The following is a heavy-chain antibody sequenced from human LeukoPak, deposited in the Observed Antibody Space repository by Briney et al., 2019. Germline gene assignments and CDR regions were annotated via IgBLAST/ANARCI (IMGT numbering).Heavy chain of an antibody. CDR3: AKDRYYYDSSGYYYYYYGMDV. J-gene: IGHJ6*02. CDR2: ISGSGGST. CDR1: GFTFSSYA. D-gene: IGHD3-22*01. Sequence: GGSLRLSCAASGFTFSSYAMSWVRQAPGKGLEWVSAISGSGGSTYYADSVKGRFTISRDNSKNTLYLQMNSLRAEDTAVYYCAKDRYYYDSSGYYYYYYGMDVWGQGTTVTVSS. V-gene: IGHV3-23*01.